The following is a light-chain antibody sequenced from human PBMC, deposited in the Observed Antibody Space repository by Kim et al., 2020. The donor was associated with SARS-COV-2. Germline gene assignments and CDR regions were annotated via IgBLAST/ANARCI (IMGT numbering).Light chain of an antibody. CDR2: EGN. CDR3: CSYAGSPYV. J-gene: IGLJ1*01. V-gene: IGLV2-23*01. Sequence: QSALTQPASVYGSPGQSITISCTGTSIGGYKRVSWYQQHQGKAPKLMIYEGNQGPSGVSNRFSGSNSGNTASLTISGLQAEDEADYYCCSYAGSPYVFGTGTKVTVL. CDR1: SIGGYKR.